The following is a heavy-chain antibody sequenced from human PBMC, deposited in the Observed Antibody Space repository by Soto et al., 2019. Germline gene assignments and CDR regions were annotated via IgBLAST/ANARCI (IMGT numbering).Heavy chain of an antibody. J-gene: IGHJ5*02. V-gene: IGHV4-59*01. D-gene: IGHD2-2*01. Sequence: QVQLQESGPGLVKPSETLSLTCTVSGGSISSYYWSWIRQPPGKGLEWIGYIYYRGSTNYNPSLKSRVTISVDTSKNQFSLKLSSVTAADTAVYYCARSADIVEVPAAMEYWFDPWGQGTLVTVSS. CDR3: ARSADIVEVPAAMEYWFDP. CDR1: GGSISSYY. CDR2: IYYRGST.